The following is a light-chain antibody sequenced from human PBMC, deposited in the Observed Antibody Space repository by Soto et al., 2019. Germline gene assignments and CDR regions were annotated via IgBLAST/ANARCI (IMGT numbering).Light chain of an antibody. CDR1: QSISNR. J-gene: IGKJ1*01. CDR2: DAS. CDR3: QQYSSRST. Sequence: DIQMTQSPSSLSASVGDRFTITCLASQSISNRLAWYQQKPGKAPKVLIYDASSLESGVPSRFSGSGFGTEFTLTISSLQPGDFATYYCQQYSSRSTFGQGTKVDIK. V-gene: IGKV1-5*01.